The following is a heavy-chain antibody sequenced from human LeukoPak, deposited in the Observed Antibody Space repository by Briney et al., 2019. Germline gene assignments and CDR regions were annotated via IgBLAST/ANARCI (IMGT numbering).Heavy chain of an antibody. CDR1: GGSFRGYY. J-gene: IGHJ6*03. D-gene: IGHD4-17*01. CDR3: ARSYGDTNYYYYYMDV. V-gene: IGHV4-34*01. Sequence: SETLSLTCAVYGGSFRGYYWSWIRQPPGKRLEWIGEINHSGSTNYNPSLKSRVTISVDTSKNQFSLKLSSVTAADTAVYYCARSYGDTNYYYYYMDVWGKGTTVTVSS. CDR2: INHSGST.